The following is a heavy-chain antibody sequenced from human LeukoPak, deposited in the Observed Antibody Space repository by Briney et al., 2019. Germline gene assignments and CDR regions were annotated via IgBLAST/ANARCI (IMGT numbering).Heavy chain of an antibody. CDR2: IIPILGIA. CDR1: GGTFSSYA. CDR3: ARDGIGDHFWSLFDH. V-gene: IGHV1-69*04. Sequence: SVKVSCKASGGTFSSYAISWVRQAPGQGLEWMGRIIPILGIANYAQKFQGRVTITADKSTSTAYMELSSLRSEDTAVYYCARDGIGDHFWSLFDHWGQGTLVTVSS. D-gene: IGHD3-3*02. J-gene: IGHJ4*02.